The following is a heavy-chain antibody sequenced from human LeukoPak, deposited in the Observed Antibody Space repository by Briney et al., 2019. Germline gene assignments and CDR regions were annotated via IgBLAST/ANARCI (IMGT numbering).Heavy chain of an antibody. D-gene: IGHD2/OR15-2a*01. CDR3: AKDFSTNRRGAFDL. Sequence: GGSLRLSCAASGFTFSSYAMSWVRQAPGKGLEWVSAISGSGGTIYYADSVKGRFTISRDNSKNTLYLQMISLRVEDTALYYCAKDFSTNRRGAFDLWGQGTMVTVSS. CDR1: GFTFSSYA. CDR2: ISGSGGTI. V-gene: IGHV3-23*01. J-gene: IGHJ3*01.